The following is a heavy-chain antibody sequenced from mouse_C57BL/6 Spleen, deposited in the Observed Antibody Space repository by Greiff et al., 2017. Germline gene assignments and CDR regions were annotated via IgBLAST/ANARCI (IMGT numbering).Heavy chain of an antibody. V-gene: IGHV1-61*01. J-gene: IGHJ4*01. CDR1: GYTFTSSW. Sequence: QVQLQQPGAELVRPGSSVKLSCKASGYTFTSSWMDWVKQRPGQGLEWIGNIYPSDSETHYNQKFKDKATLTVDKSSSTAYMQLSSLTSEDSAVYYCARLDHLYAMDYWGQGTSVTVSS. CDR2: IYPSDSET. CDR3: ARLDHLYAMDY.